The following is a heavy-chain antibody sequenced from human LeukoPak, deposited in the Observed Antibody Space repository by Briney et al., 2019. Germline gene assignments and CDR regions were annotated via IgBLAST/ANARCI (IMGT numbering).Heavy chain of an antibody. J-gene: IGHJ3*02. CDR2: ISAYNGNT. D-gene: IGHD5-24*01. CDR1: GYTFTSYG. V-gene: IGHV1-18*01. Sequence: ASVKVSCKASGYTFTSYGIGWVRQAPGQGLEWMGWISAYNGNTNYAQKLQGRVTMTTDTSTSTAYMELRSLRSDDTAVYYCARGLQETLAWLRAFSAFDIWGQGTMVTVSS. CDR3: ARGLQETLAWLRAFSAFDI.